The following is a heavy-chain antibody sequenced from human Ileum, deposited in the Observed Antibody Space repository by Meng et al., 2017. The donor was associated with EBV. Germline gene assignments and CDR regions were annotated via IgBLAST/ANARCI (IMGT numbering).Heavy chain of an antibody. J-gene: IGHJ4*02. CDR1: GGSISSSNW. CDR2: IYHSGST. Sequence: QWQWQGSGPGLVTPSGTLSLPCAVSGGSISSSNWWSWVRQPPGKGLEWIGEIYHSGSTNYNPSLKSRVTISVDKSKNQFSLNLSSVTAADTAVYYCARVGQWLPIDYWGQGTLVTVSS. V-gene: IGHV4-4*02. CDR3: ARVGQWLPIDY. D-gene: IGHD6-19*01.